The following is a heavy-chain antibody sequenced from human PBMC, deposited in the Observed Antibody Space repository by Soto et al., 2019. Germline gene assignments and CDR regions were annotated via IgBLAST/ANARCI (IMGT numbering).Heavy chain of an antibody. Sequence: ASVKVSCKASGYTFTSYDINWVRQATGQGLEWMGWMNPNSGNTRYAQKFQGRVTMTRNTSTSTAYMELRSLRSDDTAVYYCARLAKGTDAFDIWGQGTMVTVSS. CDR1: GYTFTSYD. CDR2: MNPNSGNT. D-gene: IGHD1-1*01. J-gene: IGHJ3*02. V-gene: IGHV1-8*01. CDR3: ARLAKGTDAFDI.